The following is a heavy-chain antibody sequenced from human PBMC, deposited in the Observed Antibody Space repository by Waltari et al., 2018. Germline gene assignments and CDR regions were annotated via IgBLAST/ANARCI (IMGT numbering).Heavy chain of an antibody. Sequence: EVQLVESGGGSVQTGGSLRLSCAASGMTFSHYWMNWVRQAPGKGLEWVANIKQDGSEKNYVDSVEGRFSISRDNAQNSLYLQMNSLRAEDTAIYYCVTGLTTVTAKDYFDHWGQGALVTVSS. CDR2: IKQDGSEK. CDR1: GMTFSHYW. D-gene: IGHD4-17*01. J-gene: IGHJ4*02. CDR3: VTGLTTVTAKDYFDH. V-gene: IGHV3-7*01.